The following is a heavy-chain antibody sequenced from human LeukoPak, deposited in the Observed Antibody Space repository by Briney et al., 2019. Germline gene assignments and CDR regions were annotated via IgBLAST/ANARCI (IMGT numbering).Heavy chain of an antibody. CDR3: ARQSTYDFWSGYYRGDPNWFDP. CDR2: IYHSGST. Sequence: SQTLSLTCAVSGCSISSGYYRGWTRQPPGKGLECIGSIYHSGSTYYNPSLKSRVTISVDTSKNQFSLKLSSVTAADTAVYYSARQSTYDFWSGYYRGDPNWFDPWGQGTLVAVSS. V-gene: IGHV4-38-2*01. D-gene: IGHD3-3*01. CDR1: GCSISSGYY. J-gene: IGHJ5*02.